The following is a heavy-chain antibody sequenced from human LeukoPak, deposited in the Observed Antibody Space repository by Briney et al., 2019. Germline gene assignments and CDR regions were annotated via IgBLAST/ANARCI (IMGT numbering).Heavy chain of an antibody. CDR3: AGDVGYSSGWYLSYYFDN. CDR1: GSTFTGYY. CDR2: INPNSGGT. V-gene: IGHV1-2*06. D-gene: IGHD6-19*01. Sequence: ASVKVSCKASGSTFTGYYTHWVRQAPGQGLEWMGRINPNSGGTNYAQKFQGRVTMTRDTSISTAYMELSRLRSDDTAVDYCAGDVGYSSGWYLSYYFDNWGQGTLVTVSS. J-gene: IGHJ4*02.